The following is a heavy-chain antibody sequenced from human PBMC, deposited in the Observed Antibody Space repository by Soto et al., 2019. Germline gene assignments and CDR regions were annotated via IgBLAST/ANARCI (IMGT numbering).Heavy chain of an antibody. J-gene: IGHJ4*02. CDR2: IVPVFGRP. CDR1: GGSFSNFG. Sequence: SVKVSCKASGGSFSNFGISWVRQAPGQGLEWMGGIVPVFGRPNYAQRFRGRLTITADESTSTGYVELISLRSDDTAVYYCAREGSGYNFWGQGTQVTVSS. D-gene: IGHD5-12*01. CDR3: AREGSGYNF. V-gene: IGHV1-69*13.